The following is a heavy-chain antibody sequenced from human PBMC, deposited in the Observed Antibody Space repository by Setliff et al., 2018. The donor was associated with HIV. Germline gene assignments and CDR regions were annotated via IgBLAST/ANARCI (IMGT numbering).Heavy chain of an antibody. CDR2: ISSSDNTM. CDR3: ARDPGNGAVDY. Sequence: PGGSLRLSCAASGFTFSDFSMSWIRQAPGKGLEWISYISSSDNTMYYADSVKGRFTISRDNAKNSLFLQLNSLTAEDTAVYYCARDPGNGAVDYWGQGTLVTVSS. CDR1: GFTFSDFS. V-gene: IGHV3-11*04. J-gene: IGHJ4*02.